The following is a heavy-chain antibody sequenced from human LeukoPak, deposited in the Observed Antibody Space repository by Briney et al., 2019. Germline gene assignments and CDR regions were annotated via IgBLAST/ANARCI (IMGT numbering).Heavy chain of an antibody. Sequence: GGSLRLSCAASGFTFRRCWKHWVRQAPGKGLVWVSRINSDGSSTSYADSVKGRFTISRDNAKNTLYLQMNILRAEDTAVYYCARAGITMVRRAQYYFDYWGQGTLVTVSS. CDR1: GFTFRRCW. J-gene: IGHJ4*02. V-gene: IGHV3-74*01. D-gene: IGHD3-10*01. CDR3: ARAGITMVRRAQYYFDY. CDR2: INSDGSST.